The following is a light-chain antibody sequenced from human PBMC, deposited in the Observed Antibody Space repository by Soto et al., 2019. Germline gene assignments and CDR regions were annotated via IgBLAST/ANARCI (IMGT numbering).Light chain of an antibody. CDR2: AAS. J-gene: IGKJ1*01. CDR3: QHWTYYSWT. CDR1: QGISSD. V-gene: IGKV1-9*01. Sequence: DIQLTQSPSFLSACVGDRVSITCRASQGISSDLAWYQQKPGKAPNLLIYAASALQTGVPSRFSGSGSGTEFTPTISGLQPEDCATYDCQHWTYYSWTVGQGTKVVVK.